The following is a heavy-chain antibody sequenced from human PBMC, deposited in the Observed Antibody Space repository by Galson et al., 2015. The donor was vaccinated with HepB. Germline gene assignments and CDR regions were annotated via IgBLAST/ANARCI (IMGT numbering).Heavy chain of an antibody. CDR1: GFTFSNCA. CDR3: ARDRDCSKSVYNMLPY. Sequence: SLRLSCAASGFTFSNCALHWVRQAPGKGLEWLTLISKTGSPHCAEPVRGRFFVSRDDSRNTLYLQMNSLRLDDTAVYYCARDRDCSKSVYNMLPYWGQGTLVTVSS. D-gene: IGHD3-10*02. CDR2: ISKTGSP. J-gene: IGHJ4*02. V-gene: IGHV3-30*04.